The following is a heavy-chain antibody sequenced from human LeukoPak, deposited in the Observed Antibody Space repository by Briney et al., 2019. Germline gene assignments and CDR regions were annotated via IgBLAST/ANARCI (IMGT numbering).Heavy chain of an antibody. D-gene: IGHD3-10*01. CDR1: GFTFSSYS. J-gene: IGHJ4*02. CDR3: VRGRLGYYFDY. CDR2: ISSSSSTI. V-gene: IGHV3-48*04. Sequence: SGGSLRLSCAASGFTFSSYSMNWVRQAPGKGLEWVSYISSSSSTIYYADSVKGRFTISRDNAKNTLYLQMNSLRAEDTAVYYCVRGRLGYYFDYWGQGTLVTVSS.